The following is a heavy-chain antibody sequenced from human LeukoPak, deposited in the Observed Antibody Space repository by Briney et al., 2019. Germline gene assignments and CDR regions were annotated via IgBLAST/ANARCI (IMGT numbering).Heavy chain of an antibody. J-gene: IGHJ3*02. CDR2: IIPIFGTA. D-gene: IGHD1-26*01. Sequence: SVKVSCKASGGTFSSYAISWVRQAPGQGLEWMGGIIPIFGTANYAQKFQGRVTITTDESTSTAYMELSSLRSEDTAVYYCAGAGIVGATTGVAFDIWGQGTMVTVSS. V-gene: IGHV1-69*05. CDR1: GGTFSSYA. CDR3: AGAGIVGATTGVAFDI.